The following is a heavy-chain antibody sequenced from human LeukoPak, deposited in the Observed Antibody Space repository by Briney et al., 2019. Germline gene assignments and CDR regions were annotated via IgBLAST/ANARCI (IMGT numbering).Heavy chain of an antibody. J-gene: IGHJ4*02. D-gene: IGHD3-10*01. CDR1: GFTFSDYY. CDR2: ISSSGSTI. V-gene: IGHV3-11*01. Sequence: GGSLRLSCAASGFTFSDYYMSWIRQAPGKGLEWVSYISSSGSTIYYADSVKGGFTISRDNAKNSLYLQMNSLRAEDTAVYYCARDDGSGSYYIQLDYWGQGTLVTVSS. CDR3: ARDDGSGSYYIQLDY.